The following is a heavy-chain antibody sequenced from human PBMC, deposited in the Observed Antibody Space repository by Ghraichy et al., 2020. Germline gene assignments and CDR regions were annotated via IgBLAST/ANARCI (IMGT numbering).Heavy chain of an antibody. CDR1: GFTFSTSS. CDR2: LSGSGTNT. Sequence: GGSLRLSCAASGFTFSTSSMSWVRQAPGKGLEWVSALSGSGTNTYYADSVKGRFTISRDNSRNTLYLQMNSLRAEDTAVYFCAKDLAAAAHWGQGTLVTVSS. D-gene: IGHD2-2*01. J-gene: IGHJ4*02. V-gene: IGHV3-23*01. CDR3: AKDLAAAAH.